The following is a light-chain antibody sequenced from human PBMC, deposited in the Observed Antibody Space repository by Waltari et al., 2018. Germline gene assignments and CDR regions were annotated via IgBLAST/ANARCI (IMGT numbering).Light chain of an antibody. CDR2: EDI. Sequence: SYALTQPPSVSVSPGQTARITCSGDALSKTYVYWYQQQSGQAPVMVVYEDIKRPSGIPGRFSGSSSGTVATLTISGAQVDDEGDYYCYSSDSSSTTMVFGGGTTLTVL. J-gene: IGLJ2*01. V-gene: IGLV3-10*01. CDR1: ALSKTY. CDR3: YSSDSSSTTMV.